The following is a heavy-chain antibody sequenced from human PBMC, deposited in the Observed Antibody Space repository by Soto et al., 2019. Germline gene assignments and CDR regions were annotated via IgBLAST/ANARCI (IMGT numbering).Heavy chain of an antibody. CDR1: GYTFTSYG. Sequence: ASVKVSCKASGYTFTSYGISWVRQAPGQGLEWMGWISAYNGNTNYAQKLQGRVTMTTDTSTSTAYMELRGLRSDDTAVYYCAREIAAREYYYYYGMDVWGQGTTVTVSS. J-gene: IGHJ6*02. CDR2: ISAYNGNT. CDR3: AREIAAREYYYYYGMDV. D-gene: IGHD6-6*01. V-gene: IGHV1-18*04.